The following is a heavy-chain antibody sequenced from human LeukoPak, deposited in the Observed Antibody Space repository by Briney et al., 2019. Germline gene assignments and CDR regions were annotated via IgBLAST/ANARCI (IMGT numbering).Heavy chain of an antibody. CDR1: GYTFTSYG. J-gene: IGHJ5*02. CDR2: ISAYNGNT. V-gene: IGHV1-18*01. D-gene: IGHD6-19*01. CDR3: AREVRLVQRADPLHGTFDP. Sequence: ASVKVSCKASGYTFTSYGISWVRQAPGQGLEWMGWISAYNGNTNYAQKLQGRVTMTTDTSTSTAYMELRSLRSDDTAVYYCAREVRLVQRADPLHGTFDPWGQGTLVTVSS.